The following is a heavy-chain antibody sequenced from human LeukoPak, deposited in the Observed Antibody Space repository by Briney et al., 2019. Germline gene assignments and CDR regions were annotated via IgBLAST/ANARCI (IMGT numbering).Heavy chain of an antibody. D-gene: IGHD2-2*01. V-gene: IGHV3-9*01. Sequence: GGSLRLSCEPSGFPFEDYAMHWVGQAPGKGLEWVSGISWISGGKGYAGSVKGRYTTSRDNAKNSLYLQMNSLRAEDTAVYYCAKIIVDIVVVPAALPEDAFDIWGQGTMVTVSS. CDR1: GFPFEDYA. CDR3: AKIIVDIVVVPAALPEDAFDI. J-gene: IGHJ3*02. CDR2: ISWISGGK.